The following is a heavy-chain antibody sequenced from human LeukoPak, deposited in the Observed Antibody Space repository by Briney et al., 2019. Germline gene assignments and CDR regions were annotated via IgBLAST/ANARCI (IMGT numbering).Heavy chain of an antibody. CDR1: SDSISSYY. V-gene: IGHV4-4*07. CDR3: ARARGIVAAAFDY. Sequence: PSETLSLTCTVSSDSISSYYWSWIRQPAGKGLEWIGHIYTTGSTIYNPSLKCRVTMSVDTSRNQFSLKLSSVTAADTAVYYCARARGIVAAAFDYWGQGSRVTVSS. D-gene: IGHD6-13*01. CDR2: IYTTGST. J-gene: IGHJ4*02.